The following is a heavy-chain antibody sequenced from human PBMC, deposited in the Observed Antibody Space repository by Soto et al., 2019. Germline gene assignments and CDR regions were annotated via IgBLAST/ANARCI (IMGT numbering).Heavy chain of an antibody. J-gene: IGHJ4*02. CDR2: VYRGTS. V-gene: IGHV4-4*07. CDR1: GDSISSYS. D-gene: IGHD3-22*01. CDR3: ARESLKETITMTVVIDH. Sequence: SETLSLTCSVSGDSISSYSWSWIRQPAGKGLEWLGRVYRGTSNYNPSLKSRLIMSLDTSKNQFSLNLRSVTAADTAVYYCARESLKETITMTVVIDHWGQGTQVTVSS.